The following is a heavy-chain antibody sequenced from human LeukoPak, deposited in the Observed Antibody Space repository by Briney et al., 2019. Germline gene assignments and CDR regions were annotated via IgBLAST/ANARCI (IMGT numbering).Heavy chain of an antibody. CDR1: GDSISSSSYS. CDR3: ARRGYYDSSGYLY. V-gene: IGHV4-39*02. Sequence: SETLSLTCTVSGDSISSSSYSWGWIRQPPGKGLEWIGSFYYSGSTYYNLSPKSRVTISVDTSKNHFSLKLSSVAAADTAVYYCARRGYYDSSGYLYWGQGTLVTVAS. CDR2: FYYSGST. J-gene: IGHJ4*02. D-gene: IGHD3-22*01.